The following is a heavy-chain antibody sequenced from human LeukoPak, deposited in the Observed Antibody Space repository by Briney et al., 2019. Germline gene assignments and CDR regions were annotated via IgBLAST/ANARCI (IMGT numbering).Heavy chain of an antibody. V-gene: IGHV1-18*01. CDR3: ARGRYYYDSSGSPLDI. CDR1: GYTFTSYG. CDR2: ISAYNGNT. Sequence: GASVKVSCKASGYTFTSYGISWVRQAPGQGLEWMGWISAYNGNTNYAQKLQGRVTMTTDTSTSTAYMELRSLRSDDTAVYYCARGRYYYDSSGSPLDIWGQGTMVTVSS. D-gene: IGHD3-22*01. J-gene: IGHJ3*02.